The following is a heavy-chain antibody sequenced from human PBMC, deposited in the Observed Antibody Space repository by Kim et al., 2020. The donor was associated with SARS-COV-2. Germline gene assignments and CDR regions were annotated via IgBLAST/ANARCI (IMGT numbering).Heavy chain of an antibody. CDR2: IYYSGST. CDR1: GGSISSYY. D-gene: IGHD3-22*01. CDR3: ARGVDDSSGYTGLWEYYFDY. V-gene: IGHV4-59*01. Sequence: SETLSLTCTVSGGSISSYYWSWIRQPPGKGLEWIGYIYYSGSTNYNPSLKSRVTISVDTSKNQFSLKLSSVTTADTAVYYCARGVDDSSGYTGLWEYYFDYWGQGTLVTVSS. J-gene: IGHJ4*02.